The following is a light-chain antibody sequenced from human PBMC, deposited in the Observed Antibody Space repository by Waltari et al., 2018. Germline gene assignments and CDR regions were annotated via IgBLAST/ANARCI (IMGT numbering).Light chain of an antibody. CDR3: QERGRT. J-gene: IGKJ1*01. CDR1: QSINTN. CDR2: VAS. V-gene: IGKV1-39*02. Sequence: DIQMTQSPSSLSASVGDRVIITCRASQSINTNPNWYQQKPGKAPKLLIYVASSLQSGVPSRFSGTGSGTDFTLTINSLQAEDFAVYYCQERGRTFGQGTKVEIK.